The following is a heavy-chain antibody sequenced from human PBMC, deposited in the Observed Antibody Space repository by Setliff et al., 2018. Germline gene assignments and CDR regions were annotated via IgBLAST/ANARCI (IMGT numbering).Heavy chain of an antibody. D-gene: IGHD3-9*01. CDR1: GGSVSSGYYY. V-gene: IGHV4-39*02. J-gene: IGHJ4*01. CDR3: ASAPNDLGVDWLFNNYFDY. CDR2: VDYTGRT. Sequence: PSETLSLTCNVSGGSVSSGYYYWDWIRQPPGKGLEWIGTVDYTGRTYYNPSLKSRVTIAVDAPDNHFSLKLRSVTAADTAVYYCASAPNDLGVDWLFNNYFDYWGHGTLVTVSS.